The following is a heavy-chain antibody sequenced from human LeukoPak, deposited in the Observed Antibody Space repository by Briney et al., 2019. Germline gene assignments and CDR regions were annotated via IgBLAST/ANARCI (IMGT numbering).Heavy chain of an antibody. CDR1: GFTVSSNS. V-gene: IGHV3-53*01. CDR3: ARELGECFDY. CDR2: IYSGGST. J-gene: IGHJ4*02. D-gene: IGHD3-10*01. Sequence: GGSLRLSCAASGFTVSSNSMSWVRQAPGKGLEWVSLIYSGGSTYYADSVKGRFTISRDNSKNTLYLQMNSLRAEDTAVYYCARELGECFDYWGQGTLVTVSS.